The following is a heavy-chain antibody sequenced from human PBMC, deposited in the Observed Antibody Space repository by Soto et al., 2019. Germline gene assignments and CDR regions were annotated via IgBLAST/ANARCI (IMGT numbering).Heavy chain of an antibody. J-gene: IGHJ4*02. CDR2: MSYSGIT. V-gene: IGHV4-59*13. CDR1: GDSITIYY. CDR3: ARVKKERGCCAY. D-gene: IGHD2-2*01. Sequence: QVQLQQSGPGLVKPSETLSLTCTVSGDSITIYYWGWIRQPPGQGLEWIGSMSYSGITYYNPSLKSRVTISLDTSKRQFSRKLRSVTAADTAVDYCARVKKERGCCAYGSQGSLFPVSS.